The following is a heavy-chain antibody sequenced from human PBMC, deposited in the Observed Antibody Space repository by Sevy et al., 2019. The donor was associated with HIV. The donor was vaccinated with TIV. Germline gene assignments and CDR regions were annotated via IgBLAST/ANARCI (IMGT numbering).Heavy chain of an antibody. CDR1: GFTFSSYE. CDR3: ARDQGSTPSGYYYYGMDV. Sequence: GGSLRLSCAASGFTFSSYEMNWVRQAPGKGLEWVSYISSIGSTIYYADSVKGRFTISRDNAKNSLYLQMNSLRAEDTAVYYCARDQGSTPSGYYYYGMDVWGQGTTVTVSS. V-gene: IGHV3-48*03. D-gene: IGHD6-13*01. J-gene: IGHJ6*02. CDR2: ISSIGSTI.